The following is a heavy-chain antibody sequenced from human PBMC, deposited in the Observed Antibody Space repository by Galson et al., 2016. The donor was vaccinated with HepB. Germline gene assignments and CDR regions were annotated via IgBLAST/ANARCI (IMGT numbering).Heavy chain of an antibody. J-gene: IGHJ2*01. D-gene: IGHD3-10*01. CDR2: ISSISTYT. Sequence: SLRLSCAASGFTFSDYYMSWIRQAPGKGLDWISYISSISTYTNYADSVKGRFTISRDNAKNSLYLQMNSLRAEDTDVYYCARDRTYYHGDWYVDVWGRGTLVTVSS. CDR1: GFTFSDYY. V-gene: IGHV3-11*06. CDR3: ARDRTYYHGDWYVDV.